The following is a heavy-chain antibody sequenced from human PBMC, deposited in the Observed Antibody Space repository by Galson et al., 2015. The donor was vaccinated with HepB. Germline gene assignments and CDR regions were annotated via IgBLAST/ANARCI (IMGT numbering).Heavy chain of an antibody. J-gene: IGHJ4*02. CDR3: ARSEGARPFDY. CDR2: IYYSGST. D-gene: IGHD1-26*01. CDR1: GGSISSSSYY. V-gene: IGHV4-39*01. Sequence: TLSLTCTVSGGSISSSSYYWGWIRQPPGKGLEWIGSIYYSGSTYYNPSLKSRVTISVDTSKNQFSLKLSSVTTADTAVYYCARSEGARPFDYWGQGTLVTVSS.